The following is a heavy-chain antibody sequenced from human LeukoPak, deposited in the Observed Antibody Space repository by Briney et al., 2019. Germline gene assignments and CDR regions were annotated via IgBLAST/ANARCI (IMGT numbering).Heavy chain of an antibody. V-gene: IGHV3-23*01. CDR3: ARGSLQLRFLEWSPSLVDV. Sequence: PGGSLRLSCAASGFTFSSYAMSWVRQAPGKGLEWVSAISGSGGSTYYADSVKGRFTISRDNAKNSLYLQMNSLRAEDTAVYYCARGSLQLRFLEWSPSLVDVWGQGTTVTVSS. D-gene: IGHD3-3*01. CDR2: ISGSGGST. J-gene: IGHJ6*02. CDR1: GFTFSSYA.